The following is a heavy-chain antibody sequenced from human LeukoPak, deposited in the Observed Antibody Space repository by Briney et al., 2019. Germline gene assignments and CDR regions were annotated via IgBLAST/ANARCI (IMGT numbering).Heavy chain of an antibody. CDR2: LLDNEDT. CDR1: GGSFSTYY. J-gene: IGHJ4*02. Sequence: SETLSLTCSVSGGSFSTYYWNWIRQPPGKGLEWIGYLLDNEDTNYNPSLKSRVTISGDTSKNQFSLKLTSVTAADTAVYYCARSVPAAPRSFDYWGQGTLVTVSS. D-gene: IGHD2-2*01. CDR3: ARSVPAAPRSFDY. V-gene: IGHV4-59*08.